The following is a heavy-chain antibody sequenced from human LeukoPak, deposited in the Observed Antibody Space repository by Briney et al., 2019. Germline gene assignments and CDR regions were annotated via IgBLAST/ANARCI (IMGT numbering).Heavy chain of an antibody. CDR1: GGSISSYY. D-gene: IGHD3-9*01. J-gene: IGHJ4*02. CDR3: AGDDILTGYFTQDY. CDR2: IYYSGST. Sequence: ASETLSPTCTVSGGSISSYYWSWIRQPPGKGLEWIGYIYYSGSTNYNPSLKSRVTISVDTSKNQFSLKLSSVTAADTAVYYCAGDDILTGYFTQDYWGQGTLVTVSS. V-gene: IGHV4-59*01.